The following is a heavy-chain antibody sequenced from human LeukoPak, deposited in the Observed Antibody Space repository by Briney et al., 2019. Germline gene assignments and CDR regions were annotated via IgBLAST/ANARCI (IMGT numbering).Heavy chain of an antibody. J-gene: IGHJ4*02. CDR1: RFTVSSNY. D-gene: IGHD3-22*01. V-gene: IGHV4-34*01. CDR3: ARPWGDYYDSSGYYFDY. Sequence: PGGSLRLSCAASRFTVSSNYMSWVRQAPGKGLEWIGEINHSGSTNYNPSLKSRVTISLDTSKNQFSLKLSSVTAADTAVYYCARPWGDYYDSSGYYFDYWGQGTLVTVSS. CDR2: INHSGST.